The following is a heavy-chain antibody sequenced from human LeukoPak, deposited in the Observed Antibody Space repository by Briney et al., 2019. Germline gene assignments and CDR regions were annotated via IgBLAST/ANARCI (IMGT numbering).Heavy chain of an antibody. J-gene: IGHJ4*02. CDR2: ISYDGSNK. V-gene: IGHV3-30*01. CDR3: ASFRYFDY. D-gene: IGHD1-14*01. Sequence: PGRSLRLSCAASGFTFSSYAMHWVRQAPGKGLEWVAVISYDGSNKYYADSVKGRFTISRDNSKNTLYLQMNSLRAEETAVYYCASFRYFDYWGQGTLVTVSS. CDR1: GFTFSSYA.